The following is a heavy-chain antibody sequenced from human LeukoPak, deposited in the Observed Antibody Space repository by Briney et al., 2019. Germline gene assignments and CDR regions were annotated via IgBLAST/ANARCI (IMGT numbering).Heavy chain of an antibody. CDR1: GFTFSSYA. D-gene: IGHD3-3*01. CDR3: ASRSYYDFWSGYYPSIFDY. V-gene: IGHV3-23*01. J-gene: IGHJ4*02. CDR2: ISGSGGST. Sequence: GGSLRLSCAASGFTFSSYAMSWVRQAPGKGLEWVSAISGSGGSTYYADSVKGRFTISRDNSKNTLYLQMNSLRAEDTAVYYCASRSYYDFWSGYYPSIFDYWGQGTLVTVSS.